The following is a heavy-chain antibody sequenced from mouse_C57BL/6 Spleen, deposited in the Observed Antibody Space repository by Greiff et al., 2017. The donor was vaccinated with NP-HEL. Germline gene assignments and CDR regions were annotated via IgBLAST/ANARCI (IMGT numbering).Heavy chain of an antibody. CDR3: ARSNYGIHWYFDV. J-gene: IGHJ1*03. CDR1: GYTFTSYW. Sequence: QVQLQQPGAELVKPGASVKLSCKASGYTFTSYWMQWVKQRPGQGLEWIGEIDPSDSYTNYNQKFKGKATLTVDTSSSTAYMQLSSLTSEDSAVYYCARSNYGIHWYFDVWGTGTTVTVSS. CDR2: IDPSDSYT. D-gene: IGHD1-1*01. V-gene: IGHV1-50*01.